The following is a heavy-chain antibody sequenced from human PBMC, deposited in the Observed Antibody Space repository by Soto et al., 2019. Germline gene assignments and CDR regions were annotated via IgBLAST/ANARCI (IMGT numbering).Heavy chain of an antibody. CDR2: INGDGSSI. CDR1: GFTFINYW. Sequence: GGSLRLSCAASGFTFINYWMHWVLQAPWKGLVWVSRINGDGSSIGYADSVKGRFTISRDNAKNTLYLQMNSLRAEDTAVYYCARLRMRDSDVLTSYSSFLRWGKGTPVIVDS. J-gene: IGHJ4*02. D-gene: IGHD4-4*01. CDR3: ARLRMRDSDVLTSYSSFLR. V-gene: IGHV3-74*01.